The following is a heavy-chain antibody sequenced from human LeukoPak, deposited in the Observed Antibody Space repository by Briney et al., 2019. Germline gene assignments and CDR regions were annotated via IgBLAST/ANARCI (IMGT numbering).Heavy chain of an antibody. V-gene: IGHV1-46*01. CDR2: INPSGCST. Sequence: SSVKVSCKASVYTFTSYYMHWVRQAPGQGLEWMGIINPSGCSTSYAQKFQGRVNITRDTSTSTVYMELSSLRSEDTGVYYCERDLCDYDSSREGGDAFDIWGQGTMVTVSS. J-gene: IGHJ3*02. CDR3: ERDLCDYDSSREGGDAFDI. D-gene: IGHD3-22*01. CDR1: VYTFTSYY.